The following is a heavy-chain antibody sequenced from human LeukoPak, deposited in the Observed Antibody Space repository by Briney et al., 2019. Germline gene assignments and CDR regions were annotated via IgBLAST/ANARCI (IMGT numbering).Heavy chain of an antibody. V-gene: IGHV4-59*01. D-gene: IGHD1-1*01. CDR3: AREGTAGTNLNWFDP. CDR2: ISYSGST. Sequence: SETLSLTCTVSGGSISSYYLSWIRQPPGKGLEWVGYISYSGSTNFNPSLKSRVTISVETSKNQFSLKLSSVTAADTAVYYCAREGTAGTNLNWFDPWGQGSLVTVSS. J-gene: IGHJ5*02. CDR1: GGSISSYY.